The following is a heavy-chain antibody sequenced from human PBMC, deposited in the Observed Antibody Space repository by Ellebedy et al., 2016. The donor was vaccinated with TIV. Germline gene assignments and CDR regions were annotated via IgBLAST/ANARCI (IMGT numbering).Heavy chain of an antibody. Sequence: GGSLRLSXAASGFTFSSYGMHWVRQAPDKGLEWVAVIWYDGSNKYYADSVKGRFTISRDNSKNTLYLQMNSLRAEDTAVYYCARELDSSNVFDYWGQGTLVTVSS. J-gene: IGHJ4*02. CDR2: IWYDGSNK. D-gene: IGHD6-13*01. CDR3: ARELDSSNVFDY. CDR1: GFTFSSYG. V-gene: IGHV3-33*01.